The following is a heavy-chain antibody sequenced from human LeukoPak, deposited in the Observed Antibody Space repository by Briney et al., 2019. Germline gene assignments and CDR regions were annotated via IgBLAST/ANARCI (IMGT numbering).Heavy chain of an antibody. Sequence: GASVKVSCKASGYTFTSYAMNWVRQAPGQGLEWMGWINTNTGSPTYAQGFTGRFVFSLETSVSTAYLQISSLKAEDTAVYYCAREVASGSHNWFDPWGQGTLVTVSS. J-gene: IGHJ5*02. CDR2: INTNTGSP. V-gene: IGHV7-4-1*02. CDR1: GYTFTSYA. CDR3: AREVASGSHNWFDP. D-gene: IGHD1-26*01.